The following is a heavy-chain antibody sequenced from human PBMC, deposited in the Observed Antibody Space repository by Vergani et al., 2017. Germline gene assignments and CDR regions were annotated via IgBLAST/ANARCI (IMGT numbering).Heavy chain of an antibody. CDR1: GGSFTGYH. CDR2: IDHTGRP. V-gene: IGHV4-34*01. J-gene: IGHJ6*03. D-gene: IGHD4-11*01. CDR3: ARVNTETNGHLYYYYYMDV. Sequence: QVQLQQWGGGLLKPSETLSLTCVVNGGSFTGYHWTWIRQSPGEGLEWVGDIDHTGRPDYNPSLKSRLTMSVDKSRNQFSLTLNSVPATDTAIYFCARVNTETNGHLYYYYYMDVWGQGTAVTVS.